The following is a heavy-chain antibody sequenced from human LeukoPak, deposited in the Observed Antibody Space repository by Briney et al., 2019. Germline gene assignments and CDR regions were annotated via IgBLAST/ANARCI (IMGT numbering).Heavy chain of an antibody. CDR2: ISSSGSTI. D-gene: IGHD3-3*01. CDR1: GFTFSSYE. Sequence: PGGSLTLSCAASGFTFSSYEMNWVRQAPGKGLEWVLYISSSGSTIYYADPVKGRFTISRENAKNSLYLQMKSLRAEDTAVYYCARKEWLSDAFDIWGQGTMVTVSS. V-gene: IGHV3-48*03. CDR3: ARKEWLSDAFDI. J-gene: IGHJ3*02.